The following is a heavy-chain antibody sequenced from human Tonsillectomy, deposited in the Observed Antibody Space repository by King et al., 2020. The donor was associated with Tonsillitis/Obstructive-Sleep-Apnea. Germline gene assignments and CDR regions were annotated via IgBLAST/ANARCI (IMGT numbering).Heavy chain of an antibody. CDR3: ARGRFLEWLLRTDYYYYMDV. V-gene: IGHV1-18*01. J-gene: IGHJ6*03. D-gene: IGHD3-3*01. CDR2: ISVYNGNT. Sequence: QLVQSGAEVKKPGASVKVSCKASGYTFTSYGISWVRQAPGQGLEWMGWISVYNGNTKYAQKFQGRVTMTTETSTSTAYMELRSLRSDDTAVYYCARGRFLEWLLRTDYYYYMDVWGKGTTVTVSS. CDR1: GYTFTSYG.